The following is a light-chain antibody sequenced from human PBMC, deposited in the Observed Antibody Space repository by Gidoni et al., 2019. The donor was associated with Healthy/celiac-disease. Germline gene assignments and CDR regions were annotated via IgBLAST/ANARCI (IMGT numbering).Light chain of an antibody. CDR2: KAS. CDR3: QQYNS. V-gene: IGKV1-5*03. J-gene: IGKJ2*01. Sequence: DIQMTQSPSTLSASVGDRVTITCRASQRISSWLAWYQQKPGKAHKLLIYKASSLESGVPSRFSGSGSGSEFTLSISSLQPDDFATYYCQQYNSFGQGTKLEIK. CDR1: QRISSW.